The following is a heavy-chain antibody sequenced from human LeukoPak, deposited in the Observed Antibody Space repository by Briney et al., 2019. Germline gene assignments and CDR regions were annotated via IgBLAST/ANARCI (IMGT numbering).Heavy chain of an antibody. Sequence: GGSLRLSCAASGFTFSDYYMSWIRQAPGKGLEWVSYISSSSSYTNYADSVKGRFTISRDNAKNSLYLQMNSLRAEDTAVYYCARDPDPPLYYFDYWGQGTLVTVPS. D-gene: IGHD1-14*01. CDR3: ARDPDPPLYYFDY. J-gene: IGHJ4*02. CDR1: GFTFSDYY. V-gene: IGHV3-11*06. CDR2: ISSSSSYT.